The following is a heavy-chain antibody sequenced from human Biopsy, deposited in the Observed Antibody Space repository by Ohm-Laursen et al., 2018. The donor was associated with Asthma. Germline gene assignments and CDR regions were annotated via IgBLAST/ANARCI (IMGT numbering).Heavy chain of an antibody. CDR3: ARKARHGDYDFDY. J-gene: IGHJ4*02. D-gene: IGHD4-17*01. Sequence: SLRLSCSASGFTFSSYGMHWVRQAPGRGLEWVAVIWYDGSNKYYADSVKGRFTISRDNSKNTLYLQMNSLRAEDTAVYYCARKARHGDYDFDYWGQGALVTVSS. CDR1: GFTFSSYG. V-gene: IGHV3-33*01. CDR2: IWYDGSNK.